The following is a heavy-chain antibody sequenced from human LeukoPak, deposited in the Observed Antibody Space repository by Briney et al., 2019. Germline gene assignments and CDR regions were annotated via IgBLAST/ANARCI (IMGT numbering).Heavy chain of an antibody. D-gene: IGHD3-10*02. J-gene: IGHJ6*04. V-gene: IGHV3-7*01. Sequence: PGGSLRLSCAASGFNFSIYYMNWVRQAPGKGLEWVANIKQDGSEKYYVDSVKGRFTISRDNAKSSLYLQMNSLRAEDTAVYYCAELGITMIGGVWGKGTTVTISS. CDR1: GFNFSIYY. CDR2: IKQDGSEK. CDR3: AELGITMIGGV.